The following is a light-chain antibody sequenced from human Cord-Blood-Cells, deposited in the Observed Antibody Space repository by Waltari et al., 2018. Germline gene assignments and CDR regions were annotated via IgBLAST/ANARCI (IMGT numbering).Light chain of an antibody. CDR1: SSDVGGYNY. CDR3: SSYISSSTLEL. V-gene: IGLV2-14*03. Sequence: PGQSITISCTGTSSDVGGYNYVSWYQRHLGKAPKLMIYDVSNRPSGVSNRFSGSKSGNTASLTISGLQAEDEADYYCSSYISSSTLELFGGGTSLTVL. CDR2: DVS. J-gene: IGLJ2*01.